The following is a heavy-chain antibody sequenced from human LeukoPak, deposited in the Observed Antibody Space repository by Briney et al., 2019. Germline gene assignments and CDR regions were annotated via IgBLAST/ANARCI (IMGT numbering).Heavy chain of an antibody. D-gene: IGHD5/OR15-5a*01. V-gene: IGHV3-15*01. CDR1: GFTFSNAW. CDR2: IKSKSDDGAT. J-gene: IGHJ4*02. CDR3: TTDVNVYGILFDY. Sequence: PGGSLRLSCAASGFTFSNAWMTWVRQAPGKGLEWVGRIKSKSDDGATDYAAPVKGRFTISRDDSENTLFLQVNSLKTEDTAVYYCTTDVNVYGILFDYWGQGTLVTVSS.